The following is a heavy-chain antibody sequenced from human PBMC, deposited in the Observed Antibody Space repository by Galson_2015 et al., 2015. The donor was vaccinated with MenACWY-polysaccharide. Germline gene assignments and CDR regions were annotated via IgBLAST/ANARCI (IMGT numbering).Heavy chain of an antibody. CDR1: GFTFSTYA. J-gene: IGHJ4*02. Sequence: SLRLSCAASGFTFSTYAMSWVRQAPGTGLEWVSTISNRGITYYAESVKGRFTISRDNSKNTLHLQMSSLGAEDTALYYCVKDRGAILGDSWDQGALVAVSS. D-gene: IGHD3-3*01. CDR2: ISNRGIT. CDR3: VKDRGAILGDS. V-gene: IGHV3-23*01.